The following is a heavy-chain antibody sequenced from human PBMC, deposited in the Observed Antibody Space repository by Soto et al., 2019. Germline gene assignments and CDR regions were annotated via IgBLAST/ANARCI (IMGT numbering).Heavy chain of an antibody. V-gene: IGHV3-33*01. Sequence: SLRLSCAASGFSFSSYGMHWVRQGPGKGLEWVALIYYDGSNKYYADSVKGRFTISRDNSKNTLYLQMNSLRAEDTAVYYCARDEYPGAYSFGYYFDNWCQGTLVTVSS. CDR3: ARDEYPGAYSFGYYFDN. J-gene: IGHJ4*02. D-gene: IGHD5-18*01. CDR2: IYYDGSNK. CDR1: GFSFSSYG.